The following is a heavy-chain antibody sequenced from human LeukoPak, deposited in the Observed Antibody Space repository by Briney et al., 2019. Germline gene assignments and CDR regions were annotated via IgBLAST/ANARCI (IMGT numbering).Heavy chain of an antibody. CDR2: ISGSGGST. J-gene: IGHJ3*02. D-gene: IGHD3-16*02. CDR3: AKSWYRYTLPPRDAFDI. Sequence: GGSLRLSCAASGFTFSSYGMSWVRQAPGKGLEWVSGISGSGGSTYYGDSVKGRFTMSRDNAKNTLYLQMNSLRAEDTAVYYCAKSWYRYTLPPRDAFDIWGQGTMATVSS. V-gene: IGHV3-23*01. CDR1: GFTFSSYG.